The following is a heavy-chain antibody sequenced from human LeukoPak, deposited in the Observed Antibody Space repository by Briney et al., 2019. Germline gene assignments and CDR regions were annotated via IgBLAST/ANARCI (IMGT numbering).Heavy chain of an antibody. J-gene: IGHJ4*02. D-gene: IGHD3/OR15-3a*01. CDR3: AKQITWTGSAGADY. CDR1: GFTFDDYT. Sequence: GGSLSLSGAAAGFTFDDYTMRWVRHAPGKGLELVSLISWDGGSTYCADSVKGRFTISRDNSKNSLYLQMNSLRAEDTAVYYCAKQITWTGSAGADYWGQGTLVTVSS. CDR2: ISWDGGST. V-gene: IGHV3-43*01.